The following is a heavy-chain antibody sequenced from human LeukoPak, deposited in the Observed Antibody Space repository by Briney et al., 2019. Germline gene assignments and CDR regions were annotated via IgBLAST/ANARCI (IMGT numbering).Heavy chain of an antibody. CDR1: GGSIDSYY. Sequence: SETLSLTCTVSGGSIDSYYWSWIRQPPGKGLEWIGYFSYSGRTNYNPSLKSRVTISVDTSKNQFSLKLSSVTAADTAVYYCARPQYCGANCYHAFEIWGQGTLVTVSS. CDR2: FSYSGRT. D-gene: IGHD2-21*02. J-gene: IGHJ3*02. V-gene: IGHV4-59*08. CDR3: ARPQYCGANCYHAFEI.